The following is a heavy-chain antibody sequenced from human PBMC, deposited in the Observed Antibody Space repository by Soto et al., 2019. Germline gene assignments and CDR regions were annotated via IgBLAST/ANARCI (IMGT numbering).Heavy chain of an antibody. V-gene: IGHV3-30*18. CDR2: ISYDGSNK. J-gene: IGHJ4*02. CDR3: AKDNYGVQTGPHFDY. D-gene: IGHD4-17*01. Sequence: PGGSLRLSCAASGFTFSSYGMHWVRQAPGKGLEWVAVISYDGSNKYYADSVKGRFTISRDNSKNTLYLQMNSLRAEDTAVYYCAKDNYGVQTGPHFDYWGQGTLVTVSS. CDR1: GFTFSSYG.